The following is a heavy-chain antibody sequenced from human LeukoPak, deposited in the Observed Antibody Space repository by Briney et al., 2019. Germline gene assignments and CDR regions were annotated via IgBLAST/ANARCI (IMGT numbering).Heavy chain of an antibody. Sequence: SETLSLTCTVSGGSISSSSYYWGWIRQPPGKGLEWIGRIYTSGSTNYNPSLKSRVTISVDTSKNQFSLKLSSVTAADTAVYYCAREIVGATWGDWFDPWGQGTLVTVSS. CDR1: GGSISSSSYY. J-gene: IGHJ5*02. CDR2: IYTSGST. D-gene: IGHD1-26*01. V-gene: IGHV4-61*02. CDR3: AREIVGATWGDWFDP.